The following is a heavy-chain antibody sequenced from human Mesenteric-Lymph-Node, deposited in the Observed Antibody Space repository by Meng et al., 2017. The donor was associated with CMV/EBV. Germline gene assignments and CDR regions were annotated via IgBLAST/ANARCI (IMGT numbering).Heavy chain of an antibody. CDR2: MKHKSGNA. V-gene: IGHV1-8*01. CDR1: GTAYNGYK. Sequence: KTYGTAYNGYKMTRVRQANGKRLEWKGGMKHKSGNAGHAQKFQGRVTMTRNTSISTAYMELSSLRSEDTAVYYCARGLGPSYVDRDYWGQGTLVTVSS. D-gene: IGHD4-17*01. J-gene: IGHJ4*02. CDR3: ARGLGPSYVDRDY.